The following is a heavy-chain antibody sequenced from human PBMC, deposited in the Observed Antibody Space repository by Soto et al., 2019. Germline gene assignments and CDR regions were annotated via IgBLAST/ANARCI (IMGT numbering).Heavy chain of an antibody. CDR1: GFTFSIYG. CDR3: AKRAYSSSWYYYYGMDV. Sequence: RGALILSCASSGFTFSIYGMHWVRQAPGKGLEWVAVISYDGSNKYYADSVKGRFTISRDNSKNTLYLQMKSLRAEDTAVYYCAKRAYSSSWYYYYGMDVWGQGTPVTVSS. D-gene: IGHD6-13*01. J-gene: IGHJ6*01. CDR2: ISYDGSNK. V-gene: IGHV3-30*18.